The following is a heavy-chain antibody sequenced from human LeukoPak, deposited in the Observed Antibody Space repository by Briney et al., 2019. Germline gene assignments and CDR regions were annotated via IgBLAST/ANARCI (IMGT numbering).Heavy chain of an antibody. CDR2: ISSSGSTI. Sequence: GGSLRLSCAASGFTFSSYGMNWVRQAPGKGLEWVSYISSSGSTIYYADSVKGRFTISRNNAKNSLYLQMNSLRAEDTAVYYCAELGITMIGGVWGKGTTVTISS. D-gene: IGHD3-10*02. CDR3: AELGITMIGGV. J-gene: IGHJ6*04. V-gene: IGHV3-48*04. CDR1: GFTFSSYG.